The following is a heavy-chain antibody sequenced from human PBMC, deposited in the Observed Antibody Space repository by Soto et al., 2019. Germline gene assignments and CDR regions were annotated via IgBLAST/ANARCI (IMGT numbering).Heavy chain of an antibody. CDR1: GFTFSDHY. Sequence: GGSLRLSCAASGFTFSDHYMDWVRQAPGKGLEWVGRTRNKANSYTTEYAASVKGRFTISRDDSKNSLYLQMNSLKTEDTAVYYCASYEIMGSPEDAFDIWGQGTMVTVSS. V-gene: IGHV3-72*01. D-gene: IGHD3-16*01. J-gene: IGHJ3*02. CDR3: ASYEIMGSPEDAFDI. CDR2: TRNKANSYTT.